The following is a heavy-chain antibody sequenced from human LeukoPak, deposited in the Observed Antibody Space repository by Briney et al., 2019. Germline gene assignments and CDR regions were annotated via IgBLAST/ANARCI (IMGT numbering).Heavy chain of an antibody. Sequence: SGTLSLTCAVSGGSISSSNWWSWVRQPPGKGLEWIGEIYHSGSTNYNPSLKSRVTISVDTSKNQFSLKLSSVTAADTAVYYCARGAGPAKLDYWGQGTLVTVSS. J-gene: IGHJ4*02. D-gene: IGHD4/OR15-4a*01. CDR2: IYHSGST. V-gene: IGHV4-4*02. CDR1: GGSISSSNW. CDR3: ARGAGPAKLDY.